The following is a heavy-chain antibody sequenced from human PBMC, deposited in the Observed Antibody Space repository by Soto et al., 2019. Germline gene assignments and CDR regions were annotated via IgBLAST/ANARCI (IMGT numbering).Heavy chain of an antibody. V-gene: IGHV4-34*01. CDR2: INHSGST. Sequence: PSETLSLTCAVYGGSFSGYYWSWIRQPPGKGLEWIGEINHSGSTNYNPSLKSRVTISVDTSKNQFSLKLSSVTAADTAVYYCARSCYDTTGFAFDPLGHAILVT. CDR3: ARSCYDTTGFAFDP. CDR1: GGSFSGYY. D-gene: IGHD3-22*01. J-gene: IGHJ5*02.